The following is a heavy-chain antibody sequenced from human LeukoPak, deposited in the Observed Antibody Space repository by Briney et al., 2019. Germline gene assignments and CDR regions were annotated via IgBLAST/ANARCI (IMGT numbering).Heavy chain of an antibody. D-gene: IGHD6-19*01. CDR3: ASQAVAQAIGY. V-gene: IGHV1-46*01. CDR1: GYTFTKYY. Sequence: ASVKVSCKASGYTFTKYYIHWVRQAPGQGLEWMGVINPSGGNTNYAQEFQGRVTLTMDTSTSTVYMELSSLTSEDTAVYYCASQAVAQAIGYWGQGTLVTVSS. J-gene: IGHJ4*02. CDR2: INPSGGNT.